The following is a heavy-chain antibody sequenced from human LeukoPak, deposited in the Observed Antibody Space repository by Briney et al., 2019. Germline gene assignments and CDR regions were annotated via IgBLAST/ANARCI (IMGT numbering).Heavy chain of an antibody. CDR1: GGTFSSYA. J-gene: IGHJ4*02. Sequence: SVKVSCKASGGTFSSYAISWVRQAPGQGLEWMGGIIPIFGTANYAQKFQGRVAITADESTSTAYMELSSLRSEDTAVYYCARYSGYDWGVPDYWGQGTLVTVSS. CDR2: IIPIFGTA. V-gene: IGHV1-69*13. D-gene: IGHD5-12*01. CDR3: ARYSGYDWGVPDY.